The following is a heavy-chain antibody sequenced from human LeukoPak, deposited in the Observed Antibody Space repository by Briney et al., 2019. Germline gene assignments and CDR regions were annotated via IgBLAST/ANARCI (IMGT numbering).Heavy chain of an antibody. CDR1: GYTFTSYG. D-gene: IGHD4-11*01. Sequence: ASVKVSCKASGYTFTSYGISWVRQAPGQGLEWMGWISAYNGNTNYAQKFQGRVTMTRDTSISTAYMELSRLRSDDTAVYYCARERVYDYSNYARGFDYWGQGTLVTVSS. V-gene: IGHV1-18*01. J-gene: IGHJ4*02. CDR3: ARERVYDYSNYARGFDY. CDR2: ISAYNGNT.